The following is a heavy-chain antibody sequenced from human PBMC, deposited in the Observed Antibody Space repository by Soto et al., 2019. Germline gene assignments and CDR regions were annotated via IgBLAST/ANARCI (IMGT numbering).Heavy chain of an antibody. CDR2: MIPICGKA. V-gene: IGHV1-69*13. J-gene: IGHJ6*02. Sequence: GASVKVSCKASGYTFTSYDINWVRQATGQGLEWMGGMIPICGKADYAQKFQGRVTITADESTSTAYMELSSLRSEDTAVYYCASYRSRYYYYGMDVWGQGTTVTVSS. CDR1: GYTFTSYD. D-gene: IGHD1-26*01. CDR3: ASYRSRYYYYGMDV.